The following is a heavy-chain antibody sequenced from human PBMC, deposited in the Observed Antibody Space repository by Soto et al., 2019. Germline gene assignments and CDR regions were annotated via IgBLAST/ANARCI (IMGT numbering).Heavy chain of an antibody. V-gene: IGHV1-18*04. J-gene: IGHJ5*02. CDR1: GYTFTSYY. CDR2: ISLYSGGT. D-gene: IGHD2-2*01. Sequence: ASVKVSCKASGYTFTSYYMHWVRQAPGQPLEWLGWISLYSGGTNYAQKFQGRVSMTTDTPTTTAYMELRSLRSDDTAVYYCARVVPGAEAWFGPWGQGTLVTVSS. CDR3: ARVVPGAEAWFGP.